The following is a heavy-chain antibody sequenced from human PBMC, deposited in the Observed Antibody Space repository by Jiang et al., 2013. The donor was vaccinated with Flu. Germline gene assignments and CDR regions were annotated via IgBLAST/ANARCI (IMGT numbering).Heavy chain of an antibody. CDR3: TRDNCGSPSCFDY. CDR1: GFRFSSYG. D-gene: IGHD2-2*01. J-gene: IGHJ4*02. Sequence: QLLESGGGVVQPGRSLRLSCLTSGFRFSSYGMHWVRQAPGKGLEWIAAIQSDGSKTYYADSVKGRITISRDDSKNTLYVQMNSLRAEDTAVYYCTRDNCGSPSCFDYWGQGTLVIVSS. CDR2: IQSDGSKT. V-gene: IGHV3-33*05.